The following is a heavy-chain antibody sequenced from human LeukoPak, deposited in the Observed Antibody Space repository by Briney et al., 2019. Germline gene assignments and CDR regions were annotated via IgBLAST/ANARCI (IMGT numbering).Heavy chain of an antibody. J-gene: IGHJ5*02. V-gene: IGHV3-7*03. D-gene: IGHD6-13*01. Sequence: GGSLRLSCAASGFTFSSYWMTWVRQAPGKGLEWVANIREDGSEKYYVDSVKGRFTVSRDNAKNSLYLQVNSLRAEDTAVYYCTPRARFIAAAGDWFDPWGQGTLVTVSS. CDR2: IREDGSEK. CDR1: GFTFSSYW. CDR3: TPRARFIAAAGDWFDP.